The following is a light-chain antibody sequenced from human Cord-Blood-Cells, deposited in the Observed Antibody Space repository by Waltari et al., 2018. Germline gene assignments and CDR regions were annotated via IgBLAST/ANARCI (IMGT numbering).Light chain of an antibody. Sequence: QSALTQPRSVSWSPGPSVTISCTGTSSYVGGYHYFSWYQPHPGKAPKLMIYDVSKRPSGVPDRFSGSKSGNTASLTIAGLQAEDEADYYCCSYAGSYTFVFGTGTKVTVL. V-gene: IGLV2-11*01. CDR2: DVS. J-gene: IGLJ1*01. CDR3: CSYAGSYTFV. CDR1: SSYVGGYHY.